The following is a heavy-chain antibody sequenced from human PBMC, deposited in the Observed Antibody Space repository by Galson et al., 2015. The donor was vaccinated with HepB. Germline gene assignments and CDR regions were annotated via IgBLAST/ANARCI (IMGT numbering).Heavy chain of an antibody. CDR1: GYSFTSFW. D-gene: IGHD3-22*01. J-gene: IGHJ4*02. CDR3: ARQVTDSYESSAYFDYYFDY. V-gene: IGHV5-51*01. CDR2: IYPGDSDT. Sequence: QSGAEVKKPGESLKISCKGSGYSFTSFWIVWVRQMPGKGLEWMGIIYPGDSDTRYSPSFQGRVTISADKSITTAYLQWSSLKASDTAMYYCARQVTDSYESSAYFDYYFDYWGQGTLVTVSS.